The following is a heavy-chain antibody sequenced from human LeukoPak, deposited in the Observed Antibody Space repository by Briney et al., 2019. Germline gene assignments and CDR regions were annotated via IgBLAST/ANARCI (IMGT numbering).Heavy chain of an antibody. CDR2: ISYDGRNK. J-gene: IGHJ4*02. CDR3: AKSVRGYGSGSYYCDS. CDR1: GFTFSSYA. D-gene: IGHD3-10*01. V-gene: IGHV3-30-3*02. Sequence: PGRSLRLSCAASGFTFSSYAMHWVRQVPGKGLEWVAVISYDGRNKYYEDSVKGRFTISRDNSKNTLYLQMNSLRAEDTAVYYCAKSVRGYGSGSYYCDSWGQGTLVTVSS.